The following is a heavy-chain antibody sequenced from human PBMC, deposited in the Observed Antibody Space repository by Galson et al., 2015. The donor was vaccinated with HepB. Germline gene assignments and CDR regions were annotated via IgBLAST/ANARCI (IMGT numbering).Heavy chain of an antibody. CDR2: IWVDGTNK. Sequence: SLRLSCAASGFTFSSHGMNWVRQAPGKGLEWVATIWVDGTNKFYADSVKGRFTISRDNSKNTLSLQMNSLGADDTAVYYCAREGDPHIYWSALDFWGQGIPVTVSS. J-gene: IGHJ4*02. V-gene: IGHV3-33*01. CDR3: AREGDPHIYWSALDF. D-gene: IGHD3-3*01. CDR1: GFTFSSHG.